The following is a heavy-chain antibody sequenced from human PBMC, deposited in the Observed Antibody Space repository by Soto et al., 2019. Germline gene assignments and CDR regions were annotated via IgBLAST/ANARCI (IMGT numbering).Heavy chain of an antibody. V-gene: IGHV4-34*01. CDR1: GGSFSGYY. J-gene: IGHJ6*03. D-gene: IGHD3-22*01. CDR3: ARDGYLRGYYYYYYIDV. Sequence: QVQLQQWGAGLLKPSETLSLTCAVYGGSFSGYYWSWIRQPPGKGLEWLGEINHSGSTNYNPLLKSRVTLAVDTSKNQFSLKLSSVTAADTAVYYCARDGYLRGYYYYYYIDVWGKGSTVTVSS. CDR2: INHSGST.